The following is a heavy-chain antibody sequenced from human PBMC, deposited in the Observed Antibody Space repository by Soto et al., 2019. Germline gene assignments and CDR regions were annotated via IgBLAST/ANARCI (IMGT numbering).Heavy chain of an antibody. Sequence: QVQLVESGGGVVQPGRSLRLSCAASGFTFSSYGMHWVRQAPGKGLEWVAVIWYDGSNKYYADSVKGRFTISRDNSKNTLYLQMNSLRDEDTAVYYCARGYYDSSGFFSPRYYFDYWGQGTLVTVSS. CDR1: GFTFSSYG. CDR3: ARGYYDSSGFFSPRYYFDY. J-gene: IGHJ4*02. CDR2: IWYDGSNK. V-gene: IGHV3-33*01. D-gene: IGHD3-22*01.